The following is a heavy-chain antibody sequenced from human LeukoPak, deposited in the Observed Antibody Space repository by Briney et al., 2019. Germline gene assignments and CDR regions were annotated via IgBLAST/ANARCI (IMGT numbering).Heavy chain of an antibody. CDR1: GFTFDDYG. J-gene: IGHJ4*02. V-gene: IGHV3-20*04. D-gene: IGHD2-15*01. Sequence: GGSLRLSCAASGFTFDDYGMSWVRQAPGKGLEWVSGINWNGGSTGYADSVKGRFTISRDNAKNSLYLQMNSLRAEDTALYYCARDREGYCSGGRCYPFDYWGQGTLVTVSS. CDR3: ARDREGYCSGGRCYPFDY. CDR2: INWNGGST.